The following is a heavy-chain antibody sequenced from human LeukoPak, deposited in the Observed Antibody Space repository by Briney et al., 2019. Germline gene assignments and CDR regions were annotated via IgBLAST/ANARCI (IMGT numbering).Heavy chain of an antibody. CDR1: GGSISSYY. Sequence: SETLSLTCTVSGGSISSYYWSRIRQPAGKGLEWIGRIYGSGSTNYNPSLRSRVTMSVDTSKSQFSLKLSSVTAADTAVYYSAREGGRFDFWSGYYYWGRGTLVTVSS. CDR3: AREGGRFDFWSGYYY. V-gene: IGHV4-4*07. J-gene: IGHJ4*02. CDR2: IYGSGST. D-gene: IGHD3-3*01.